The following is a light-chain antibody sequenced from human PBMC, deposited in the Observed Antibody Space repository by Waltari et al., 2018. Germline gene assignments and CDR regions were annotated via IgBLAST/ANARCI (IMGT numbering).Light chain of an antibody. V-gene: IGKV3-15*01. J-gene: IGKJ2*01. CDR1: QSVSSN. CDR2: DAS. CDR3: QHYDNWPMYT. Sequence: EIVLTQSPATLSVSSGERATLSCRASQSVSSNLAWYQQNPGQAPRLLIYDASTRATGIPARFSGGGSGTYFTLTISTMQSEDSAIYSCQHYDNWPMYTFGQGTRLEIK.